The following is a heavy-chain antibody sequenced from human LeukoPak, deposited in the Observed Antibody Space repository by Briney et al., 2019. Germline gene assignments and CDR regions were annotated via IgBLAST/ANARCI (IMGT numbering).Heavy chain of an antibody. CDR3: ARDRYDY. CDR2: INPSGGST. J-gene: IGHJ4*02. Sequence: ASVTVSFTASGYTFTSYYMHWVRQAPGQGLEWMGIINPSGGSTSYTQKFQGRVTMTRDTSTSTVYMELSSLRSEDTAVYYCARDRYDYWGQGTLVTVSS. V-gene: IGHV1-46*01. CDR1: GYTFTSYY.